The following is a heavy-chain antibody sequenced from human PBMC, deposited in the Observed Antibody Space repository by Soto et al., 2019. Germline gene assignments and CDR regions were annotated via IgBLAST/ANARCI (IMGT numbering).Heavy chain of an antibody. D-gene: IGHD6-6*01. CDR2: IKQDGREK. Sequence: EVQLVESGGGLVQPGGSLRLSCAASGFLLSTYWMSWVRQAPGKGLEWVANIKQDGREKHYVNYVKGRFTISQDNAKNSLYLQMNSLRAEDTAVYYCARASWGMDVLGHGTTVTVSS. CDR1: GFLLSTYW. CDR3: ARASWGMDV. J-gene: IGHJ6*01. V-gene: IGHV3-7*03.